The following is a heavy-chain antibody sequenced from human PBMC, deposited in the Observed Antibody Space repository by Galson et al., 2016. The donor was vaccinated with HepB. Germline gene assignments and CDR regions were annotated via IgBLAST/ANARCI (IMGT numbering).Heavy chain of an antibody. CDR2: FYSNENI. J-gene: IGHJ6*03. CDR3: ARGNPQGQSYYYMDV. CDR1: GSSITSGSYS. Sequence: TLSLTCTVSGSSITSGSYSWSWIRQPAGKGLEWIGRFYSNENIKYSPSLQSRVTMSVDTSKNQISLNLNSVTAADTAVYYCARGNPQGQSYYYMDVWGRGTSVSVSS. V-gene: IGHV4-61*02.